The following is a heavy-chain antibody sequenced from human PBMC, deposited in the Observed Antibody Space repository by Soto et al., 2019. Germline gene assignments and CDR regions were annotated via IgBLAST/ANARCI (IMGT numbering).Heavy chain of an antibody. CDR1: GVTFSSYT. V-gene: IGHV1-69*02. J-gene: IGHJ5*02. Sequence: SVKVSCKASGVTFSSYTISWVRQAPGQGLEWMGRIIPILGIANYAQKFQGRVTITADKSTSTAYMELSSLRSEDTAVYYCARHKVVVVPAASSWFAPWGQGTLVTVSS. D-gene: IGHD2-2*01. CDR3: ARHKVVVVPAASSWFAP. CDR2: IIPILGIA.